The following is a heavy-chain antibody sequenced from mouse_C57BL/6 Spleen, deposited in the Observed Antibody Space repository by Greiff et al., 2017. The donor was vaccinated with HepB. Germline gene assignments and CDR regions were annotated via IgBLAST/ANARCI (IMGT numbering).Heavy chain of an antibody. Sequence: EVQLQESGGGLVKPGGSLKLSCAASGFTFSDYGMHWVRQAPEKGLEWVAYISSGSSTIYYADTVKGRFTISRDNAKNTLFLQMTSLRSEDTAMYYCARPVLRYAMDYWGQGTSVTVSS. CDR2: ISSGSSTI. CDR1: GFTFSDYG. V-gene: IGHV5-17*01. CDR3: ARPVLRYAMDY. J-gene: IGHJ4*01. D-gene: IGHD1-1*01.